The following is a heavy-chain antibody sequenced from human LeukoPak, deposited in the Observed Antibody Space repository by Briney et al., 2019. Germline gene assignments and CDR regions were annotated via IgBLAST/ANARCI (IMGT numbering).Heavy chain of an antibody. CDR3: ARELLHNDFYGMDV. V-gene: IGHV4-30-4*01. J-gene: IGHJ6*02. Sequence: SQPLSLTCTVSGGSISSGDYYWSWIRQPPGKGLEWIGYIYYSGSTYYNPSLKSRVTISVDTSKNQFSLKLSSVTAADTAVYYCARELLHNDFYGMDVWGQGTTVTVSS. CDR1: GGSISSGDYY. D-gene: IGHD2-15*01. CDR2: IYYSGST.